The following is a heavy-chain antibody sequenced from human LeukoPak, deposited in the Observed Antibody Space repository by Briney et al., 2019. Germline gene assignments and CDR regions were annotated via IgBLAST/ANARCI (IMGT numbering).Heavy chain of an antibody. D-gene: IGHD6-13*01. V-gene: IGHV3-9*01. Sequence: GRSLTLSCAASGFTFDDYAMHWVRQAPGKGLEWVSGISWNSGSIGYADSVKGRFTISRDNAKNSLYLQMNSLRAEDTALYYCAKDMVAAAGTSFDYWGQGTLVTVSS. CDR1: GFTFDDYA. CDR2: ISWNSGSI. J-gene: IGHJ4*02. CDR3: AKDMVAAAGTSFDY.